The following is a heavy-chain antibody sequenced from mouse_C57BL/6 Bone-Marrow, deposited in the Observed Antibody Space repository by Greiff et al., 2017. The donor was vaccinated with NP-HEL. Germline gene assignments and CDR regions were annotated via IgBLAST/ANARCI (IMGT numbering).Heavy chain of an antibody. J-gene: IGHJ3*01. CDR2: ISYDGSN. D-gene: IGHD2-3*01. CDR3: ARDDGYYGKN. V-gene: IGHV3-6*01. CDR1: GYSITSGYY. Sequence: EVKLMESGPGLVKPSQSLSLTCSVTGYSITSGYYWNWIRQFPGNKLEWMGYISYDGSNNYNPSLKNRISITRDTSKNQFFLKLNSVTTEDTATDYCARDDGYYGKNWGQGTLVTVSA.